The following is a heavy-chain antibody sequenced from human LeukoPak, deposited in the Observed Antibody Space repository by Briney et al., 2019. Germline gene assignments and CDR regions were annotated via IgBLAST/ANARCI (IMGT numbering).Heavy chain of an antibody. CDR1: GFTFSSYG. CDR2: IRYDGSNK. CDR3: AKDLETVTPAWAFDI. Sequence: PGGSLRLSCAASGFTFSSYGMHWVRQAPGKGLEWVAFIRYDGSNKYYADSVKGRFTISRDNSKNTLYLQMNSLRAEDTAVYYCAKDLETVTPAWAFDIWGQGTMVTVSS. V-gene: IGHV3-30*02. D-gene: IGHD4-17*01. J-gene: IGHJ3*02.